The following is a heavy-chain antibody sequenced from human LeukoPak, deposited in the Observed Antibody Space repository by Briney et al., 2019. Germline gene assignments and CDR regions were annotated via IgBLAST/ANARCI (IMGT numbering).Heavy chain of an antibody. D-gene: IGHD6-13*01. V-gene: IGHV4-59*01. Sequence: SETLSLTCTVSGGSISSYYWSWIRQPPGKGLEWIGYIYYSGSTNYNPSLKSRVTISVDTSKNQFSLKLSSVTAADTAVYYCARSKGIAAAGTSVPYYYYGMDVWGQGTTVTVSS. CDR2: IYYSGST. CDR3: ARSKGIAAAGTSVPYYYYGMDV. J-gene: IGHJ6*02. CDR1: GGSISSYY.